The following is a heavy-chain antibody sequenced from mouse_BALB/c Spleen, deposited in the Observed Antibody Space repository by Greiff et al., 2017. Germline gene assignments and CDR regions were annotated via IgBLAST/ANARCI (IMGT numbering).Heavy chain of an antibody. CDR1: GFTFSSYA. D-gene: IGHD1-1*01. Sequence: DVMLVESGGGLVKPGGSLKLSCAASGFTFSSYAMSWVRQTPEKRLEWVATISSGGSYTYYPDSVKGRFTISRDNAKNTLYLQMSSLRSEDTAMYYCARHYYGSHYYAMDYWGQGTSVTVSS. V-gene: IGHV5-9-3*01. CDR3: ARHYYGSHYYAMDY. CDR2: ISSGGSYT. J-gene: IGHJ4*01.